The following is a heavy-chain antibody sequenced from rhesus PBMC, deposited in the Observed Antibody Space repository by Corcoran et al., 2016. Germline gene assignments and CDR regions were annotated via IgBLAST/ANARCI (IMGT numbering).Heavy chain of an antibody. J-gene: IGHJ4*01. CDR1: GYTFTSYY. CDR3: TRGGSGSYSPFDY. CDR2: ISPYNGYK. Sequence: QVQLVQSGAEIKQPGASVKLSCKASGYTFTSYYMHWVRQAPGQGLEWKRLISPYNGYKGNAQNFQGRVTITTDTSTSTGYMELSSLRSEVTAVYYCTRGGSGSYSPFDYWGQGVLVTVSS. D-gene: IGHD3-16*01. V-gene: IGHV1-180*01.